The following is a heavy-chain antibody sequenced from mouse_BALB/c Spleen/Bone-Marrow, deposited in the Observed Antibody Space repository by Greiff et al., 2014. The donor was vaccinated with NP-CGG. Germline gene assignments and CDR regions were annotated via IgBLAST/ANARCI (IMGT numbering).Heavy chain of an antibody. Sequence: VQLVESGAELARPGASVKMSRKASGYTFTTYTMHWVQQRPGQGLEWVGYINPSTGFTNYNQIFKDKATLAADKSSSTAYMQLSSLTSEDSAVYYCARGGFLLRSLALDYWGQGTSVTVSS. CDR3: ARGGFLLRSLALDY. CDR2: INPSTGFT. D-gene: IGHD1-1*01. CDR1: GYTFTTYT. V-gene: IGHV1-4*01. J-gene: IGHJ4*01.